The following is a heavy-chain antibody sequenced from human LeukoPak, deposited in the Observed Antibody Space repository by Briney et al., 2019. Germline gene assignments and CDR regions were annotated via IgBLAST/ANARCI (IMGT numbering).Heavy chain of an antibody. V-gene: IGHV3-23*01. CDR3: AKQGGGTHDY. D-gene: IGHD1-26*01. J-gene: IGHJ4*02. CDR2: ISGDGATT. Sequence: PGGSLRLSCAATGFTFSNYAMSWVRQAPGKVLEWVSSISGDGATTFYADSVKGRFTMSRDNSKNTLYVQMDSLRAEDTAVYYCAKQGGGTHDYRGQGTLVTVSS. CDR1: GFTFSNYA.